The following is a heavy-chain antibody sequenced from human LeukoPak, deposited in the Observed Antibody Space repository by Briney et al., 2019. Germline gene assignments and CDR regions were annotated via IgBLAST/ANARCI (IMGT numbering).Heavy chain of an antibody. J-gene: IGHJ4*02. CDR3: ARSEINDYSRY. CDR2: IYCSGST. D-gene: IGHD4-11*01. CDR1: GGSISSGSYY. Sequence: SETLSLTCTVSGGSISSGSYYWSWIRQPAGKGLEWIGSIYCSGSTYYNPSLKSRVTISVDTSKNQFSLKLSSVTAADTAVYYCARSEINDYSRYWGQGILVTVSS. V-gene: IGHV4-39*07.